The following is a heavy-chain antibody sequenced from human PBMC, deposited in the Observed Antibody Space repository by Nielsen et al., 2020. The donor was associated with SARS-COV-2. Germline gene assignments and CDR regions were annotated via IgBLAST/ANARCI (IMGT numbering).Heavy chain of an antibody. D-gene: IGHD2-2*01. J-gene: IGHJ6*03. CDR3: ARVRYCSSTSCYDDVPYYYYMDV. Sequence: WVRQALGQGLEWMGGIIPIFGTANYAQKFQGRVTITADESTSTAYMELSSLRSEDTAVYYCARVRYCSSTSCYDDVPYYYYMDVWGKGTTVTVSS. V-gene: IGHV1-69*01. CDR2: IIPIFGTA.